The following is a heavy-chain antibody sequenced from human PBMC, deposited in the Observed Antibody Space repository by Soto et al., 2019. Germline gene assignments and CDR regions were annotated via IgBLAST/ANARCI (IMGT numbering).Heavy chain of an antibody. D-gene: IGHD6-19*01. CDR2: IYYSGNT. V-gene: IGHV4-39*01. J-gene: IGHJ4*02. CDR3: ARLPLDSSGWYYFDY. CDR1: GGSISSSSYY. Sequence: SETLSLTCTVSGGSISSSSYYWGWIRQPPGKGLGWIGNIYYSGNTYYNPSLKSRVTISVDTSKNQFSLKLSSVTAADTAVYYCARLPLDSSGWYYFDYWGQGTLVTVSS.